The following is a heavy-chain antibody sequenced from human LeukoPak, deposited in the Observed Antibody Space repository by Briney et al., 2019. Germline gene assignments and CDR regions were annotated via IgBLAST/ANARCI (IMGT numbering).Heavy chain of an antibody. CDR2: IKSKTDGGTT. Sequence: GGSLRLSCAASGFTFSNAWMSWVRQAPGKGLEWVGRIKSKTDGGTTDYAAPVKGRFTISRDDSKNTLYLQMNSLKTEDTAVYFCTTEHYDFSSGPVDYWGQGTLVTVSS. V-gene: IGHV3-15*01. CDR3: TTEHYDFSSGPVDY. J-gene: IGHJ4*02. CDR1: GFTFSNAW. D-gene: IGHD3-3*01.